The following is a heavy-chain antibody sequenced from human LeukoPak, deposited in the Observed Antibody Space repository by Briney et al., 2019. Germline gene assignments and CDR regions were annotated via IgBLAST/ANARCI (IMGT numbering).Heavy chain of an antibody. V-gene: IGHV3-64*01. CDR2: ISSNGGSK. J-gene: IGHJ4*02. Sequence: PGGSLRLSCAASGFTFSSYTMHWVRQAPGKGLEYVSAISSNGGSKYYANSVKGRFTISRDNSKNTLYLQMGSLRAEDMAVYYFARVFSRSWAYYFDSWGQGAMPTVS. D-gene: IGHD6-13*01. CDR3: ARVFSRSWAYYFDS. CDR1: GFTFSSYT.